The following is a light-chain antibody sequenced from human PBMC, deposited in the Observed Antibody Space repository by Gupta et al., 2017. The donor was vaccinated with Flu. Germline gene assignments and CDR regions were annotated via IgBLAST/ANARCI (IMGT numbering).Light chain of an antibody. J-gene: IGLJ3*02. V-gene: IGLV1-40*01. Sequence: QSVLTQPPSVSGAPGQRVTISCPGSSSNIGAGYDVHWYQQLPGTAPKLLIYGNSNRPSGVPDRFSGSKSGTSASLAITGLQAEDEADYYCQSYDSSLSEGVFGGGTKLTVL. CDR3: QSYDSSLSEGV. CDR1: SSNIGAGYD. CDR2: GNS.